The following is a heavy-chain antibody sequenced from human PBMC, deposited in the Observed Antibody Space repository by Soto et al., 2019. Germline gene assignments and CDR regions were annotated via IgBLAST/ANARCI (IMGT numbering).Heavy chain of an antibody. Sequence: HPRGSLRLSCLASGFTFNSYSMNWVRQAPGKGLEWVAVISYDGSNKYYADSVKGRFTISRDNSKNTLYLQMNSLRAEDTAVYYCAKDTSKGWYVYGMDVWGQGTTVTVSS. D-gene: IGHD6-19*01. J-gene: IGHJ6*02. CDR2: ISYDGSNK. CDR3: AKDTSKGWYVYGMDV. CDR1: GFTFNSYS. V-gene: IGHV3-30*18.